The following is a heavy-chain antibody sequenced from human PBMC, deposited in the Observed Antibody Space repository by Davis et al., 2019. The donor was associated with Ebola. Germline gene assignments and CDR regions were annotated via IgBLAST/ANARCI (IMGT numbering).Heavy chain of an antibody. J-gene: IGHJ4*02. Sequence: GESLKISCAASGFTFSSYAMHWVRQAPGKGLEWVAVISYDGSNKYYADSVKGRFTISGDNSKNTLYLQMNSLRAEDTAVYYCARGHDIVLMVYAIGYWGQGTLVTVSS. V-gene: IGHV3-30-3*01. CDR3: ARGHDIVLMVYAIGY. CDR1: GFTFSSYA. D-gene: IGHD2-8*01. CDR2: ISYDGSNK.